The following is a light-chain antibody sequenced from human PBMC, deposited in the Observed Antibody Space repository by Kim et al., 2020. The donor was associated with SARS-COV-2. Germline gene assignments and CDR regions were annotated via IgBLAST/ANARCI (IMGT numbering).Light chain of an antibody. CDR1: SGSIASTY. J-gene: IGLJ3*02. CDR2: EDN. Sequence: KSGTIAFTGRSGSIASTYVQWYQQRPGSAPTTVIYEDNQRPSGVPDRFSGSIDSSSNSASLTISGLKTEDEADYYCQSYDSSNQGVFGGGTQLTVL. V-gene: IGLV6-57*02. CDR3: QSYDSSNQGV.